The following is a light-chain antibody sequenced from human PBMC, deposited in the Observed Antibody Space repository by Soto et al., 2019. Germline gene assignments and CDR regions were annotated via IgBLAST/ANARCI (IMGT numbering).Light chain of an antibody. CDR2: EVT. J-gene: IGLJ2*01. V-gene: IGLV2-14*01. CDR3: SSYTSISTVL. Sequence: QSALAQPAAVSGSPGQTIIISCTGTSGDIGGYSYVSWYQQHPGKAPKLIIYEVTNRPSGVSHRFSGSKSGNTASLTISGLQAEDESLYYCSSYTSISTVLFGGGTKVTVL. CDR1: SGDIGGYSY.